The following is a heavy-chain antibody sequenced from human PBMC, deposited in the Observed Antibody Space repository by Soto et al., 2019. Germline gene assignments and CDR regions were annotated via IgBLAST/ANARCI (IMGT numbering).Heavy chain of an antibody. V-gene: IGHV4-38-2*01. CDR1: GYSTSSGYY. Sequence: ETLSLTCAVAGYSTSSGYYWGWIRQPPGKGLEWIGSIYHSGSTYYNPSLKSRVTISVDTSKNQFSLKLSPVTAADTAVYYCARGPPRGYYYDSSGYYFSRWCDPWDKGTLVTVSS. J-gene: IGHJ5*02. CDR3: ARGPPRGYYYDSSGYYFSRWCDP. CDR2: IYHSGST. D-gene: IGHD3-22*01.